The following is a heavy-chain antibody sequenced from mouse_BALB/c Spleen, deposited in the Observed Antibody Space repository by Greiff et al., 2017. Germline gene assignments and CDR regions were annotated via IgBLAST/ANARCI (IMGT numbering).Heavy chain of an antibody. Sequence: QVHVKQPGAELVKPGASVKLSCKASGYTFTSYWMHWVKQRPGQGLEWIGEIDPSDSYTNYNQKFKGKATLTVDKSSSTAYMQLSSLTSEDSAVYYCARDPWFAYWGQGTLVTVSA. CDR3: ARDPWFAY. J-gene: IGHJ3*01. CDR1: GYTFTSYW. V-gene: IGHV1-69*02. CDR2: IDPSDSYT.